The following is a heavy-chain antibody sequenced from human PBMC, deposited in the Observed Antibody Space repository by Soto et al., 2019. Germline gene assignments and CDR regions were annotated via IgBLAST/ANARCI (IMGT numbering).Heavy chain of an antibody. CDR2: IYYSGST. D-gene: IGHD5-18*01. CDR3: ATRRYLDYFDY. Sequence: PSETLSLTCTVSGGSISSGGYYWSWIRQHPGKGLEWIGYIYYSGSTYYNPSLKSRVTISVDTSKNQFSLKLSSVTAADTAVYYCATRRYLDYFDYWGQGTLVTVSS. CDR1: GGSISSGGYY. V-gene: IGHV4-31*03. J-gene: IGHJ4*02.